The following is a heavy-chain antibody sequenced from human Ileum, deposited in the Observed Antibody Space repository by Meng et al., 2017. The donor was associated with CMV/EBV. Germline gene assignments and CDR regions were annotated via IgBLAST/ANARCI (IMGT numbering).Heavy chain of an antibody. V-gene: IGHV3-15*01. CDR1: GFTFSNAW. CDR3: TTGGGPY. J-gene: IGHJ4*02. CDR2: IRSNTDGGTT. Sequence: GGSLRLSCAGSGFTFSNAWMTWVRQAPGKGLEWVGRIRSNTDGGTTDYAAPVKGRFTISRDDSKNTLYLQKNSLKTEDTAVYYCTTGGGPYWGQGTLVTVSS.